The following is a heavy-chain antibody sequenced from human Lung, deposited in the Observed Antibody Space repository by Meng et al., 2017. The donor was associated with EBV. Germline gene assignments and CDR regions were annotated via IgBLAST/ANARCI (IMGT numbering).Heavy chain of an antibody. V-gene: IGHV3-53*01. CDR1: GFTVSSNY. D-gene: IGHD6-13*01. CDR2: IFPGGDT. J-gene: IGHJ4*02. CDR3: ARRGIPAAYVDL. Sequence: EVQLVESGGGLIQAGGSLRFSCAASGFTVSSNYLNWVRQAPRGGLEWVSVIFPGGDTYYSDSVKGRFTISRDTSKNMVYLQMNNVRAEDTAVYFCARRGIPAAYVDLWGQGTLVTVSS.